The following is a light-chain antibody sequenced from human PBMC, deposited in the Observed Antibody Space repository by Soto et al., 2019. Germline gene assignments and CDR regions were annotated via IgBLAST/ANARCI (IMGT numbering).Light chain of an antibody. Sequence: DIQMTQSPSSLSASVGDRVTITCRASQSISSYLNWYQQKPGKAPKLLIYAASSLQSGVPSRFSGRGSGTEFTLTISSLQPEDFATYFCQQSYSTPFFGQGTKVDIK. CDR2: AAS. J-gene: IGKJ2*01. V-gene: IGKV1-39*01. CDR1: QSISSY. CDR3: QQSYSTPF.